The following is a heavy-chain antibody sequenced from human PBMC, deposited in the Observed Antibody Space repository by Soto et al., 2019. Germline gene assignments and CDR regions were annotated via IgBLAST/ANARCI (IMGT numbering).Heavy chain of an antibody. CDR3: AKDLRSSSPVEGDFDY. Sequence: GGSLRLSCAASGFTFSSYAMSWVRQAPGKGLEWVSAISGSGGSTYYADSVKGRFTISRDNSKNTLYLQMNSLRAEDTAVYYCAKDLRSSSPVEGDFDYWGQGTLVTVSS. CDR1: GFTFSSYA. D-gene: IGHD6-13*01. CDR2: ISGSGGST. V-gene: IGHV3-23*01. J-gene: IGHJ4*02.